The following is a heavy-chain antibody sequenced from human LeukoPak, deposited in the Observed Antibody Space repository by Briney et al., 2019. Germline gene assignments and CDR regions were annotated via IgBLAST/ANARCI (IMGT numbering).Heavy chain of an antibody. V-gene: IGHV3-64*02. CDR1: GFTFSIYA. CDR3: ARGIGLKSLDH. Sequence: AGGSLRLSCAPSGFTFSIYAMHWVRQAPGRGLQYVSAISTNGGSTYYADSVKGRFTISRDNSKNTLYLQMGSLRAEDMALYYCARGIGLKSLDHWGLGTLVTVSS. D-gene: IGHD3-10*01. J-gene: IGHJ4*02. CDR2: ISTNGGST.